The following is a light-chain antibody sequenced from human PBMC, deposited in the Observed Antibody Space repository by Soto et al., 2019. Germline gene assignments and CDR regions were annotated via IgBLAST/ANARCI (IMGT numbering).Light chain of an antibody. CDR1: QSVSSY. CDR2: DAS. Sequence: EIVLTQSPATLSLSPGERATLSCRASQSVSSYLAWYQQKPGQAPRLLIYDASNGATGIPARFSGSWSGTDFTLTISSLEPEDFAVYYCQQRSNWLFTFGPGTKVDIK. J-gene: IGKJ3*01. CDR3: QQRSNWLFT. V-gene: IGKV3-11*01.